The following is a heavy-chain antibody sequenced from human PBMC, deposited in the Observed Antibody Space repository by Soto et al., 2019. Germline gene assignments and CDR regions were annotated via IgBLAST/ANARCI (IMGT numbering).Heavy chain of an antibody. CDR1: GFTFDEYA. V-gene: IGHV3-43D*04. CDR3: AKDISRGPTKNYDFWSGPDY. CDR2: ISWDGSNR. J-gene: IGHJ4*02. D-gene: IGHD3-3*01. Sequence: EVQLVESGGVVVQPGGSLRLSCAASGFTFDEYAMHWVRQPPGKGLEWVSLISWDGSNRYYADSVRGRFTISRDNSKYSLYLEMNSLRPEDTALYYCAKDISRGPTKNYDFWSGPDYWGQGTLVTVSS.